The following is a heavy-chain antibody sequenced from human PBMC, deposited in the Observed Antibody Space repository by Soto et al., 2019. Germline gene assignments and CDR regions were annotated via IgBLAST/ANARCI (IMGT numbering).Heavy chain of an antibody. Sequence: PGRSHRLRYAASGFTFGNYAMRWVRQAPGKGLEYVSAISSNGGSTYYANSVKGRFTISRDNSKNTLYLQMGSLRAEDMAVYYCARRDGYNFDYWGQGTLVTVSS. V-gene: IGHV3-64*01. J-gene: IGHJ4*02. D-gene: IGHD5-12*01. CDR3: ARRDGYNFDY. CDR1: GFTFGNYA. CDR2: ISSNGGST.